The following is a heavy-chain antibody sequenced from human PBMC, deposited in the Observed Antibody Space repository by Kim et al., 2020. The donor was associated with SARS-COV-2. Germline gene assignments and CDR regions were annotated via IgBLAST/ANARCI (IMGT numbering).Heavy chain of an antibody. CDR2: IYYSGNT. V-gene: IGHV4-59*01. J-gene: IGHJ6*02. CDR3: ARGLWVRGYYFYAMDV. CDR1: GGSINSYY. D-gene: IGHD3-10*01. Sequence: SETLSLTCTVSGGSINSYYWSWIRQPPGKGLEYVGYIYYSGNTNYNPSLKSRVTISVDTSKNQFSLKLSSVTAADTAVYYCARGLWVRGYYFYAMDVWGQGTTVTVSS.